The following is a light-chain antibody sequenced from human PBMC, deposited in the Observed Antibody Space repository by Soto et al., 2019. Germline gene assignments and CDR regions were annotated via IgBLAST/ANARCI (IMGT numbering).Light chain of an antibody. Sequence: IVLTQSPGTLSLSPGERATLSCRASQSFSATYLAWYQQKPGQAPRLLIYGASSRATGIPDRVSGSGSGTDFTLTISRLEPEDFAVYYWQQYGSSRTFGQGTKVEIK. CDR2: GAS. J-gene: IGKJ1*01. CDR1: QSFSATY. V-gene: IGKV3-20*01. CDR3: QQYGSSRT.